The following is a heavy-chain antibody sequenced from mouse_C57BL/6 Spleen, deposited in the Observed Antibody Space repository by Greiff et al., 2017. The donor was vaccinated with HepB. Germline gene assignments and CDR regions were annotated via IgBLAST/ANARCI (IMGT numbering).Heavy chain of an antibody. Sequence: QVQLQQSGAELVRPGASVKMSCKASGYTFTSYNMHWVKQTPRQGLEWIGAIYPGNGDTSYNQKFKGKATLTVDKSSSTAYMQLSSLTSEDSAVYFCAREEDFSLDGSSFYAMDYWGQGTSVTVSS. D-gene: IGHD1-1*01. V-gene: IGHV1-12*01. CDR3: AREEDFSLDGSSFYAMDY. CDR2: IYPGNGDT. CDR1: GYTFTSYN. J-gene: IGHJ4*01.